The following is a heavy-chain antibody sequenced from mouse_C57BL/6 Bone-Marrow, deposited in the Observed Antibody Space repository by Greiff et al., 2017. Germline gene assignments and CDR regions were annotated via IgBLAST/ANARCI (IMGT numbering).Heavy chain of an antibody. Sequence: QVQLQQPGAELVKPGASVKLSCKASGYTFTSYWMHWVKQRPGRGLAWIGWIDPNSGGTKYNETLKSKATLTVDKPSSTAYMPRSSLPSEDSAVYYCTRPLMTTGGLGFAYWGQGTLVTVSA. D-gene: IGHD1-1*01. J-gene: IGHJ3*01. CDR3: TRPLMTTGGLGFAY. V-gene: IGHV1-62-3*01. CDR2: IDPNSGGT. CDR1: GYTFTSYW.